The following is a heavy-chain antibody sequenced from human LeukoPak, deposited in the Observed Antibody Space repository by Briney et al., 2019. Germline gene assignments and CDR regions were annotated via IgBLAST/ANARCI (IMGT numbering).Heavy chain of an antibody. CDR2: IYYSGST. J-gene: IGHJ5*02. CDR3: ARAPYNWNDVSWFDP. CDR1: GGSISSYY. Sequence: SETLSLTCTVSGGSISSYYWSWIRQPPGKGLEWIGYIYYSGSTNYNPSLKSRVTISVDTSKNQFSLKLSPVTAADTAVYYCARAPYNWNDVSWFDPWGQGTLVTVSS. D-gene: IGHD1-1*01. V-gene: IGHV4-59*08.